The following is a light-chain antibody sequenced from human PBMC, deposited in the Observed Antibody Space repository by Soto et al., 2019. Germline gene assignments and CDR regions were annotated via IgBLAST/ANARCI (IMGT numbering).Light chain of an antibody. Sequence: QSALTQPPSASGSPGQSVTISCTGTSSDLGGYKYVSWYQHHPGKAPKLLIYEVSARPSGVPDRFSGAKSGNTASLTVSGLQAEDEADYYCSLYIDSNTWMFGGGTKLTVL. CDR1: SSDLGGYKY. J-gene: IGLJ3*02. V-gene: IGLV2-8*01. CDR2: EVS. CDR3: SLYIDSNTWM.